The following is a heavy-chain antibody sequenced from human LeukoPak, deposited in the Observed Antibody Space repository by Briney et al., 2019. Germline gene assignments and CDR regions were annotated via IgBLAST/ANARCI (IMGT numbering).Heavy chain of an antibody. J-gene: IGHJ4*02. D-gene: IGHD3-22*01. Sequence: PGGSLRLSCAASGFTFSGNAMNWVRQAPGKGLEWVSYISGSGSTMYYAGSLRGRFTISRDNAEKSLYLQMNSLRAEDTAVYYCARAALGGYYDSSGYDYWGQGTLVTVSS. V-gene: IGHV3-48*01. CDR2: ISGSGSTM. CDR1: GFTFSGNA. CDR3: ARAALGGYYDSSGYDY.